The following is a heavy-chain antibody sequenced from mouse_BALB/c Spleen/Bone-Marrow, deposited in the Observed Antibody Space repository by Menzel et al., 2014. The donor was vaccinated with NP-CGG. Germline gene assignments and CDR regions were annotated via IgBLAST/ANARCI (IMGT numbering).Heavy chain of an antibody. CDR1: GYTFXSYL. CDR3: ARWGGTPYFDY. J-gene: IGHJ2*01. D-gene: IGHD4-1*01. Sequence: VQLKESGPELVKPGASVKMSCKASGYTFXSYLIHWVKQKPGQGLEWIGYITPYNDDTKYNEKFKGKATLTSDKSSSTAYMELSSLTSEDSAVYYCARWGGTPYFDYWGQGTTLTVSS. CDR2: ITPYNDDT. V-gene: IGHV1-14*01.